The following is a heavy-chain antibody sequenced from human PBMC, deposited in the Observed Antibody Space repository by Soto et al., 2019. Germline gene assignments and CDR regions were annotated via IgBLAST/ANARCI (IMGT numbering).Heavy chain of an antibody. J-gene: IGHJ5*02. V-gene: IGHV3-7*01. Sequence: EVQLVESGGGLVQPGGSLRLSCTASGFTFSDSWKTWVRQAPGKGLEWVARIKPDESEKKYVASVKGRFSISRDNAKNSMYLQMDSLRGEDTAVYYCVRGGSNYASWGQGTLVTVSS. D-gene: IGHD4-4*01. CDR2: IKPDESEK. CDR3: VRGGSNYAS. CDR1: GFTFSDSW.